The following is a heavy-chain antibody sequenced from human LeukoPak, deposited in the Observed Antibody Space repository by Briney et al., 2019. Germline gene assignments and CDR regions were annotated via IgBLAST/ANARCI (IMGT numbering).Heavy chain of an antibody. CDR2: INPNSGGT. V-gene: IGHV1-2*02. J-gene: IGHJ4*02. D-gene: IGHD6-6*01. CDR3: ARDLEQLVPLFDY. Sequence: GASMKVSCKASGYTFTGYYMHWVRQAPGQGLEWMGWINPNSGGTNYAQKFQGRVTMTRDTSISTAYMELSRLRSDDTAVYYCARDLEQLVPLFDYWGQGTLVTVSS. CDR1: GYTFTGYY.